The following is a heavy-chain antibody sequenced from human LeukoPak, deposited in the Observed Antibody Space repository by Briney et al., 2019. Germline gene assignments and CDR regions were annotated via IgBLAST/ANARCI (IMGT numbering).Heavy chain of an antibody. J-gene: IGHJ3*02. CDR2: ISGSGGST. Sequence: PGGSLRLSCAASGFTFSSYAMSWVRQAPGEGLEWGSAISGSGGSTYYADSVKGRFTISRDNSKNTLYLQMNSLRAEDTAVYYCAKYKSAKDGGNSYDDAFDIWGQGTMVTVSS. CDR1: GFTFSSYA. V-gene: IGHV3-23*01. CDR3: AKYKSAKDGGNSYDDAFDI. D-gene: IGHD4-23*01.